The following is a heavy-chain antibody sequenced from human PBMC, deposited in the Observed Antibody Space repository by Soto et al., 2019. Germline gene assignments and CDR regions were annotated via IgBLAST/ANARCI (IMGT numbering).Heavy chain of an antibody. J-gene: IGHJ3*02. CDR1: GFTFSSYA. V-gene: IGHV3-23*01. CDR3: AKDRPHMVAGYDAFDI. D-gene: IGHD6-19*01. Sequence: GGSLRLSCAASGFTFSSYAMSWVRQAPGKGLEWVSAISGSGGSTYYADSVKGRFTISRDNSKNTLYLQMNSLRAEDTAVYYCAKDRPHMVAGYDAFDIWGQGTMVTVSS. CDR2: ISGSGGST.